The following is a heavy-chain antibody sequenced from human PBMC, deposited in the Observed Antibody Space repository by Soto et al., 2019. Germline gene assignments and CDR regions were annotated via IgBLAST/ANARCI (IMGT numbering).Heavy chain of an antibody. CDR3: AKDPLDY. V-gene: IGHV3-30*18. J-gene: IGHJ4*02. CDR1: GFTFSNFG. CDR2: ISYDGSNK. Sequence: QTGGSLRLSCAASGFTFSNFGIHWVRQAPGKGLEWVAVISYDGSNKYYADSVKGRFTTSRDNSKNTLYLQMNSLRAEDTAVYYCAKDPLDYWGQGTLVTVSS.